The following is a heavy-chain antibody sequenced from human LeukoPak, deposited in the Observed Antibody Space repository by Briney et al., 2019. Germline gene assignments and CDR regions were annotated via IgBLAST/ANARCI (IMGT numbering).Heavy chain of an antibody. CDR1: GFTFSSYA. Sequence: GGSLRLSCAASGFTFSSYAMSWVRQAPGQGLEWVAAISGSGGSTYYADSVKGRFTISRDNSKNTLYLQMNSLRAEDTAVYYCAKDRRWLVYHPFDYWGQGTLVTVSS. CDR3: AKDRRWLVYHPFDY. D-gene: IGHD6-19*01. V-gene: IGHV3-23*01. CDR2: ISGSGGST. J-gene: IGHJ4*02.